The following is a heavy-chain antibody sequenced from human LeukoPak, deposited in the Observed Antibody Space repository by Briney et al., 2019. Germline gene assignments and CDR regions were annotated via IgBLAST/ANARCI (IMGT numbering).Heavy chain of an antibody. CDR3: AKDRSVVVPAAADY. D-gene: IGHD2-2*01. CDR1: GFPFSSYA. V-gene: IGHV3-23*01. Sequence: PGGSLRLSCAASGFPFSSYAMIWVRQAPGKGLEWLSAIGATGGSTFYADSVKGRFTISRDNSKNTLYLQMNSLRAEDTAVYYCAKDRSVVVPAAADYWGQGTVVTVSA. CDR2: IGATGGST. J-gene: IGHJ4*02.